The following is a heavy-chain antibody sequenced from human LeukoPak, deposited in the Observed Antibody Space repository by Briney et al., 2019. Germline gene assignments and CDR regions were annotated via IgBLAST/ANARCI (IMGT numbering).Heavy chain of an antibody. CDR3: ARALYYDILTNYQTHTYYFDY. V-gene: IGHV3-21*01. D-gene: IGHD3-9*01. Sequence: GGSLRLSCAASGFSFGAYSMNWVRQAPGKGLEWVSSISSRSSNIYYADSMKGRFTVFRDNAKNSLYLQMNSLRAEDTAVYYCARALYYDILTNYQTHTYYFDYWGQGTLLTVSS. J-gene: IGHJ4*02. CDR1: GFSFGAYS. CDR2: ISSRSSNI.